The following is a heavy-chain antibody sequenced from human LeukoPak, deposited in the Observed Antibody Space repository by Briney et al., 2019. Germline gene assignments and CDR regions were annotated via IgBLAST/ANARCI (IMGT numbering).Heavy chain of an antibody. D-gene: IGHD3-10*01. CDR1: GGSISNNNYY. V-gene: IGHV4-39*01. CDR2: IYYSGST. J-gene: IGHJ6*02. Sequence: SETLSLTCTASGGSISNNNYYWGWIRQPPGKGLEWIGTIYYSGSTYYNPSLKSRVTVSVDTSKNQFSLRLSSVTAADTAVYYCASSRIYGSGSYYYYYYGMDVWGQGTTVTVSS. CDR3: ASSRIYGSGSYYYYYYGMDV.